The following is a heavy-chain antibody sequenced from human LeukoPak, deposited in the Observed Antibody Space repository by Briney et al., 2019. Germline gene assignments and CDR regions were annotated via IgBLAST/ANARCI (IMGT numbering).Heavy chain of an antibody. CDR3: ARRPKVGATTYFDY. Sequence: SQTLSLTCTVSGGSISSGSYYWSWIRQPAGKGLEWIGRIYTSGSTNYNPSLKSRVTISVDTSKNQFSLKLSSVTAADTAVYYCARRPKVGATTYFDYWGQGTLVTVSS. CDR2: IYTSGST. J-gene: IGHJ4*02. V-gene: IGHV4-61*02. D-gene: IGHD1-26*01. CDR1: GGSISSGSYY.